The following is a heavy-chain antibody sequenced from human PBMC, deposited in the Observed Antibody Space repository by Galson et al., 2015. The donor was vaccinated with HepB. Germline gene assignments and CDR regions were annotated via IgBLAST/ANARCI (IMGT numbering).Heavy chain of an antibody. CDR3: ARFRGWYAFDY. V-gene: IGHV1-3*01. CDR1: GYTFTSYA. D-gene: IGHD6-19*01. CDR2: INAGNGNT. Sequence: SVKVSCKASGYTFTSYAMHWVRQAPGQRLEWMGWINAGNGNTKYSQKFQGRVTITRDTSASTAYMELSSLRSEDAAVYYCARFRGWYAFDYWGQGTLVTVSS. J-gene: IGHJ4*02.